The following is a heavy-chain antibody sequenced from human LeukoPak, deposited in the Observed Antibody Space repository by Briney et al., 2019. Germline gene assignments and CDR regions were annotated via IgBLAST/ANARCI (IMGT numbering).Heavy chain of an antibody. CDR2: IWYDGSNK. D-gene: IGHD2-15*01. CDR3: ARDHISAGRVVLFDN. Sequence: GRSLRLSCAASGFTFRSYGIHWVRQAPGKGLEWVAVIWYDGSNKYYADSVKGRFTISRDNSKNTLYLQMNSLRAEDTGVYYCARDHISAGRVVLFDNWGQGTLVTVSS. J-gene: IGHJ4*02. V-gene: IGHV3-33*01. CDR1: GFTFRSYG.